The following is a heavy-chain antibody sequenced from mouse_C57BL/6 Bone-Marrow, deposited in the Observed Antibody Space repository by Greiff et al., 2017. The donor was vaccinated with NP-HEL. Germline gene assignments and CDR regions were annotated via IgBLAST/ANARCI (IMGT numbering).Heavy chain of an antibody. Sequence: QVHVKQPGAELVKPGASVKLSCKASGYTFTSYWMHWVKQRPGQGLEWIGMIHPNSGSTNYNEKFKSKATLTVDKSSSTAYMQLSSLTSEDSAVYYCARQDSNYGYAMDYWGQGTSVTVSS. J-gene: IGHJ4*01. D-gene: IGHD2-5*01. CDR3: ARQDSNYGYAMDY. CDR1: GYTFTSYW. V-gene: IGHV1-64*01. CDR2: IHPNSGST.